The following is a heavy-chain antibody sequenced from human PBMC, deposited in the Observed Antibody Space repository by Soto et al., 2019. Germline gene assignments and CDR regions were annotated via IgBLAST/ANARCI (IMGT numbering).Heavy chain of an antibody. J-gene: IGHJ4*02. CDR1: GFTFSNFP. CDR2: ISSNGGAT. D-gene: IGHD3-10*01. CDR3: VKEQKSYYDY. Sequence: GGSLRLSCSASGFTFSNFPLHWVRQAPGKGLEYVSAISSNGGATYYADSVKGRFTISRDNSKNTLYLQMSSLRAEDTAVYYCVKEQKSYYDYWGQGTLVTVSS. V-gene: IGHV3-64D*06.